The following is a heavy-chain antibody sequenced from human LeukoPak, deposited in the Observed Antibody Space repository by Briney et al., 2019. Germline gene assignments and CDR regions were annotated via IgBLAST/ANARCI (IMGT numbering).Heavy chain of an antibody. CDR1: GFTFSSYG. D-gene: IGHD6-13*01. V-gene: IGHV3-30*02. J-gene: IGHJ4*02. CDR2: IRYDGSNK. Sequence: GGSLRLSCAASGFTFSSYGMHWVRQAPGKGLEWVTFIRYDGSNKYYADSVKGRFTISRDNSKNTLYLQMNSLRAEDTAVYYCSGDSSSGYYFDYWGQGTLVTVSS. CDR3: SGDSSSGYYFDY.